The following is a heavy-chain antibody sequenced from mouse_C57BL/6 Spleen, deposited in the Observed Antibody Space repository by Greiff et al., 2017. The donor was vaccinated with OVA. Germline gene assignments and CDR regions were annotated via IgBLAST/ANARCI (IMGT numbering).Heavy chain of an antibody. J-gene: IGHJ4*01. CDR3: ARLSYYFRAMDY. CDR2: IYPGSGST. CDR1: GYTFTSYW. V-gene: IGHV1-55*01. Sequence: VKLQQPGAELVKPGASVKMSCKASGYTFTSYWITWVKQRPGQGLEWIGDIYPGSGSTNYNEKFKSKATLTVDTSSSTAYMQLCSLTSEDSAVYYCARLSYYFRAMDYWGQGTSVTVSS. D-gene: IGHD1-1*02.